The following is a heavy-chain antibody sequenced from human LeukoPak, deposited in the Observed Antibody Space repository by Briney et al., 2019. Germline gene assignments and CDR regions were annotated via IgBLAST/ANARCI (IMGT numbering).Heavy chain of an antibody. D-gene: IGHD3-9*01. CDR3: ARDWDDILDY. CDR2: ISGSGSSV. J-gene: IGHJ4*02. Sequence: PGGSLRLSCAASGFTFRSYSMNWVRQAPGKGLDWVSSISGSGSSVYYADSVKGRFTISRNNAKNSLYLQMDSLRAEDTAVYYCARDWDDILDYWGQGTLVTVSS. CDR1: GFTFRSYS. V-gene: IGHV3-21*01.